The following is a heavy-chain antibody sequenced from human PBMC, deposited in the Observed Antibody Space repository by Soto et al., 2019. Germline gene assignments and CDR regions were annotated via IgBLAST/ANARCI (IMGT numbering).Heavy chain of an antibody. J-gene: IGHJ6*02. CDR1: GYMF. Sequence: QVQLMQSGAEVKKPGASVKVSCKTSGYMFISWERQAPGQGPEWMGWISAYSGKTKYSQNLQDRVTMTTDTSTNTAYMELRSLRSEDTAIYYCAVDSSGSAADYYYYYGMDVWGQGTTVTVSS. CDR3: AVDSSGSAADYYYYYGMDV. D-gene: IGHD3-22*01. CDR2: ISAYSGKT. V-gene: IGHV1-18*01.